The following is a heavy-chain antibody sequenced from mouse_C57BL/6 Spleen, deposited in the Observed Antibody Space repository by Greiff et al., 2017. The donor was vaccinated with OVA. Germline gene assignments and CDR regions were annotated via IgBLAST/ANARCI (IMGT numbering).Heavy chain of an antibody. Sequence: QVQLQQSGAELARPGASVKLSCKASGYTFTSYGISWVKQRTGQGLEWIGEIYPRSGNTYYNEKFKGKATLTADKSSSTAYMELRSLTSEDSAVYFCARPRYCSSSYWYFDVWGTGTTVTVSS. D-gene: IGHD1-1*01. CDR3: ARPRYCSSSYWYFDV. J-gene: IGHJ1*03. CDR1: GYTFTSYG. V-gene: IGHV1-81*01. CDR2: IYPRSGNT.